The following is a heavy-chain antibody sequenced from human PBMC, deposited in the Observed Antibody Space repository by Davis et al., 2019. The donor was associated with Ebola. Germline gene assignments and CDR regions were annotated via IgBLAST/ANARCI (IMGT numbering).Heavy chain of an antibody. D-gene: IGHD5-12*01. CDR1: GFTFSSYA. V-gene: IGHV3-30-3*01. CDR3: ARVSYSNGGYGGWGNSWFDP. CDR2: ISYDGSNK. Sequence: GESLKISCAASGFTFSSYAMHWVRQAPGKGLEWVAVISYDGSNKYYADSVKGRFTISRDNSKNTLYLQMNSLRAEDTAVYYCARVSYSNGGYGGWGNSWFDPWGQGTLVTVSS. J-gene: IGHJ5*02.